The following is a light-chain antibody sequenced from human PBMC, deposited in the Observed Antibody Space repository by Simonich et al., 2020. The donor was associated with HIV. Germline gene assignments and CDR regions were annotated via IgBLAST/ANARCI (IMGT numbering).Light chain of an antibody. J-gene: IGLJ2*01. Sequence: SYELTQPPSVSVSPGQTASITCAGDQLGDKYACWYQQKPGQSPVLVIYQDSKRPSGIPGRFSGSNSGNTATLTISGTQAMDEADYYCQAWDSSTAGVFGGGTKLTVL. V-gene: IGLV3-1*01. CDR2: QDS. CDR1: QLGDKY. CDR3: QAWDSSTAGV.